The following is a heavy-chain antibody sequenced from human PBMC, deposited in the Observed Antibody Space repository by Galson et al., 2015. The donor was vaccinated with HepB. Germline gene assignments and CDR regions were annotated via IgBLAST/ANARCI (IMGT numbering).Heavy chain of an antibody. D-gene: IGHD2-21*01. CDR3: ATTAYCGGGCYYYPSDS. V-gene: IGHV3-7*01. Sequence: SVRLSCEGSGLTLSSYWMSWVRQAPGKGLEWVANIKADGGEKGYVESVKGRFTSSRDNAKNSLYLQMNSLRAEDTGVDYCATTAYCGGGCYYYPSDSWGQGTLVTVSS. CDR1: GLTLSSYW. CDR2: IKADGGEK. J-gene: IGHJ4*02.